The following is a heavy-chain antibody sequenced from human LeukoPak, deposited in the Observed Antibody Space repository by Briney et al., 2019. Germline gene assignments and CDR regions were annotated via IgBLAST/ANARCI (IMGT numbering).Heavy chain of an antibody. D-gene: IGHD6-13*01. CDR2: ISAYNGNT. J-gene: IGHJ6*02. Sequence: GASVKVSCKASGYTFTSYGISWVRQAPGQGPEWMGWISAYNGNTNYAQKLQGRVTMTTDTSTSTAYMELRSLRSDDTAVYYCARHSSSWHYYYYYGMDVWGQGTTVTVSS. V-gene: IGHV1-18*01. CDR3: ARHSSSWHYYYYYGMDV. CDR1: GYTFTSYG.